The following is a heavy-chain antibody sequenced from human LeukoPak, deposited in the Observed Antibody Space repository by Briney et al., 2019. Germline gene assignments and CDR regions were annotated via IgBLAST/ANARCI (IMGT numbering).Heavy chain of an antibody. D-gene: IGHD2-21*02. CDR2: ISAYNGNT. J-gene: IGHJ4*02. Sequence: GASVKVSCKASGYTFTSYGISWVRQAPGQGLEWMGWISAYNGNTNYAQKLQGRVTMTTDTSTSTAYMELRSLRSDDTAVYYCARAREIVVVTAISYYFDYWGQGTLVTVSS. V-gene: IGHV1-18*01. CDR3: ARAREIVVVTAISYYFDY. CDR1: GYTFTSYG.